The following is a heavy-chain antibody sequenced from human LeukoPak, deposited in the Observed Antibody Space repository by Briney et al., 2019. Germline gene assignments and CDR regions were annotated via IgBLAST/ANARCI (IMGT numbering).Heavy chain of an antibody. D-gene: IGHD6-19*01. CDR2: ISGSGGST. CDR1: RFIFRSYA. J-gene: IGHJ4*02. CDR3: AKVDSSGWYAQLDY. V-gene: IGHV3-23*01. Sequence: GGSLRLSCAASRFIFRSYAMSWARQAPGKGLEWVSAISGSGGSTSYADSVKGRFTITRDNSKNTLYLQMNSLRAEDTAVYYCAKVDSSGWYAQLDYWGQGTLVTVSS.